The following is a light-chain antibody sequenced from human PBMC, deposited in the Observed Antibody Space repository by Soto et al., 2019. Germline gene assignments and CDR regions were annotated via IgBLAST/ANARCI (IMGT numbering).Light chain of an antibody. V-gene: IGKV3D-20*02. J-gene: IGKJ5*01. CDR3: QQRSNWA. CDR1: QSVSSSY. Sequence: EIVLTQSPGTLSLSPGERATLSCRASQSVSSSYLAWYQQKPGRAPRLLIYDASSRATDIPARFSGSGSGTDFTLTISSLEPEDFAVYYCQQRSNWAFGQGTRLEIK. CDR2: DAS.